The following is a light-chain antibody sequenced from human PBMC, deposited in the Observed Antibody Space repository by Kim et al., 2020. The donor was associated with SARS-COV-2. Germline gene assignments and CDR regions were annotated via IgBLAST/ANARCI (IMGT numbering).Light chain of an antibody. CDR2: DAS. CDR3: QQYNSYSYT. CDR1: QTITTW. J-gene: IGKJ2*01. V-gene: IGKV1-5*01. Sequence: DIQMTQSPSTLSASVGDRVTITCRASQTITTWLAWYQQKPGRAPKLLIYDASSLKSGVPSRFSGSGSGTEFTLTISSLQPDDFETYYCQQYNSYSYTFGQGTKLEIK.